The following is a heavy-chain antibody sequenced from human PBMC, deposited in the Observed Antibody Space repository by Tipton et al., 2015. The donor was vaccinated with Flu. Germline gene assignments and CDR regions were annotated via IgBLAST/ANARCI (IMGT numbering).Heavy chain of an antibody. CDR2: IYHNGDI. CDR1: GYSISRGYY. CDR3: ARAEIGDFDY. J-gene: IGHJ4*02. Sequence: TLSLTCAVSGYSISRGYYWGWIRQPPGKGLERIGSIYHNGDIHFNPSLKSRVSISVDTSNNRFSLNLTSVTAADTAVYYCARAEIGDFDYWGQGTLVTVSS. D-gene: IGHD2/OR15-2a*01. V-gene: IGHV4-38-2*01.